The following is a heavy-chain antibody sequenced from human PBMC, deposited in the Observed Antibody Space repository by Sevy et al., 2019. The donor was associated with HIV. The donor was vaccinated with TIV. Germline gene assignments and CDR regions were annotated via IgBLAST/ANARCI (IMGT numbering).Heavy chain of an antibody. D-gene: IGHD2-21*02. CDR3: ARDGESIVVVTAIQVGAFDI. V-gene: IGHV3-48*02. CDR2: ISSSSSTI. Sequence: GGSLRLSCAASGFTFSSYSMNWVRQAPGKGLEWVSYISSSSSTIYYADSVKGRFTISRDKAKNSLYLQVNSLRDEDTAVYYCARDGESIVVVTAIQVGAFDIWGQGTMVTVSS. CDR1: GFTFSSYS. J-gene: IGHJ3*02.